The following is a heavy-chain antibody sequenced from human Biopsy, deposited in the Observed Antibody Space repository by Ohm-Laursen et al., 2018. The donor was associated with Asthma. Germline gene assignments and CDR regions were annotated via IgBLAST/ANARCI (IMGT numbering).Heavy chain of an antibody. CDR3: ARDRNYCSDGTCVHYYGVDV. J-gene: IGHJ6*02. V-gene: IGHV4-31*03. D-gene: IGHD2-15*01. CDR1: GFSLSSGGYY. Sequence: TLSLTCRVSGFSLSSGGYYWSWIRHHPGKGLEWIENIYYSGGTYYNPSLQSRATISIDTSMSQFSLKLKSVTAADTAVYYCARDRNYCSDGTCVHYYGVDVWGPGTTVTVSS. CDR2: IYYSGGT.